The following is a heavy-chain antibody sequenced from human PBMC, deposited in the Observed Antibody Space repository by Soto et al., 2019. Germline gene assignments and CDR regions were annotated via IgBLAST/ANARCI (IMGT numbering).Heavy chain of an antibody. Sequence: QVQLQESGPGLVKPSETLSLTCTVSGGSISSGSYYWSWIRQHPGKGLEWIGYIYYSGSTYYNPCLKSRITLSVDTSKNHFSLRLTSVTAADTAVYYCARVRGTYCSDDSGYGWFDPWGQGTLVTVSS. CDR3: ARVRGTYCSDDSGYGWFDP. CDR1: GGSISSGSYY. J-gene: IGHJ5*02. D-gene: IGHD2-15*01. CDR2: IYYSGST. V-gene: IGHV4-31*03.